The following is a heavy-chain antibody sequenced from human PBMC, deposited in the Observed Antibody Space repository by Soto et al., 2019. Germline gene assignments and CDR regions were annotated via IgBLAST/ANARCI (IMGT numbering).Heavy chain of an antibody. CDR3: TTTGDGGWGYYMDV. CDR2: ISGSGGTI. D-gene: IGHD7-27*01. J-gene: IGHJ6*03. CDR1: GFTLSSYS. V-gene: IGHV3-48*01. Sequence: GGSLRLSCAASGFTLSSYSMHWVRQAPGKGLEWVSYISGSGGTIYYADSVKGRFTISRDNAKNSLSVQMNSLKTEDTAVYYCTTTGDGGWGYYMDVWGKGTTVTVSS.